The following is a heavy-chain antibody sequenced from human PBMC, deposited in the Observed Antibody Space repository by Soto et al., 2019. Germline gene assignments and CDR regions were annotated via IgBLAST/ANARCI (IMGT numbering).Heavy chain of an antibody. V-gene: IGHV1-69*13. J-gene: IGHJ6*02. CDR3: ARDVAAVDYCDYLHSSYGMDV. Sequence: SVKVSCKAAGCTFSSYAISWVRQAPGQGLEWMGGIIPIFGTANYAQKFQGRVTITADESTSTAYMELSSLRSEDTAVYYCARDVAAVDYCDYLHSSYGMDVCGPAATVTLSS. CDR2: IIPIFGTA. CDR1: GCTFSSYA. D-gene: IGHD4-17*01.